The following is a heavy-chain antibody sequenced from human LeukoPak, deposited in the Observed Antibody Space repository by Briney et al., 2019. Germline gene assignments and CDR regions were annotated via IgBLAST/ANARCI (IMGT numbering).Heavy chain of an antibody. CDR2: IKQEGSAR. CDR3: AKDVEKYSGSYLGVFDI. D-gene: IGHD1-26*01. Sequence: GGSLRLSCVASGFSFSSYWMSWVRQTPGKGLEWVANIKQEGSARYYVDSVTGRFTISRDNSKNTLYLQMNSLRAEDTAVYYCAKDVEKYSGSYLGVFDIWGQETMVTVSS. CDR1: GFSFSSYW. V-gene: IGHV3-7*03. J-gene: IGHJ3*02.